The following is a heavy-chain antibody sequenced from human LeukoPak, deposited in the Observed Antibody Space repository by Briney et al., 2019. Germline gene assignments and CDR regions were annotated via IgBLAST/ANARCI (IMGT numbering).Heavy chain of an antibody. D-gene: IGHD1-26*01. V-gene: IGHV1-69*13. CDR2: IIPIFGTA. CDR3: ARVKGVVGATSYYFDY. Sequence: GASVKVSCKASGGTFSSYAISWVRQAPGQGLEWMGGIIPIFGTANYAQKFQGRVTITADESTSTAYMELSSLRSEDTAVYYCARVKGVVGATSYYFDYWGQGTLVTVSS. CDR1: GGTFSSYA. J-gene: IGHJ4*02.